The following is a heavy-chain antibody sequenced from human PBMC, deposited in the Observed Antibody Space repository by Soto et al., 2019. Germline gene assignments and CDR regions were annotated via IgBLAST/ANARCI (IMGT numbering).Heavy chain of an antibody. CDR2: ISASNGNR. J-gene: IGHJ4*02. CDR1: GYDFSSYG. D-gene: IGHD2-2*01. CDR3: VRDPQRNDY. V-gene: IGHV1-18*04. Sequence: VQSGAEVKKPGASVKVSCKASGYDFSSYGISWVRQAPGQGLEWMGWISASNGNRDYAQQFQSRVTMTSDTSRTTAYMELRSLRSDDTAVYYCVRDPQRNDYWGQGTLVNVSS.